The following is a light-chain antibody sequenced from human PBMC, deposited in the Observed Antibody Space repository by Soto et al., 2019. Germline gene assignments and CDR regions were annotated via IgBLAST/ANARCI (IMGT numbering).Light chain of an antibody. Sequence: HSVLTQPPSVSAAPGRKVTISCSGSSSNIGNNYVSWYQQFPGTAPQLLIYDNNKRPSGIPDRFSGSKSGTSATLGITGLQTGDEADYYCGTWDSSLSAWVFGGGTKLTVL. CDR2: DNN. J-gene: IGLJ3*02. CDR1: SSNIGNNY. V-gene: IGLV1-51*01. CDR3: GTWDSSLSAWV.